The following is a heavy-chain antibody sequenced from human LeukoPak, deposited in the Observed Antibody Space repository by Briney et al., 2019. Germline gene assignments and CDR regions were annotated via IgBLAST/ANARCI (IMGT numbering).Heavy chain of an antibody. J-gene: IGHJ4*02. CDR3: ARDPSVYYDFWSGYYRVLDY. V-gene: IGHV3-7*01. CDR1: GFTFSSYW. D-gene: IGHD3-3*01. CDR2: IKQDGSEK. Sequence: GGSLRLSCAASGFTFSSYWMSWVRQAPGKGLEWVANIKQDGSEKYYVDSVKGRFTISRDNAKNSLYLQMNSLRAEDTAVYYCARDPSVYYDFWSGYYRVLDYWGQGTLVTVSS.